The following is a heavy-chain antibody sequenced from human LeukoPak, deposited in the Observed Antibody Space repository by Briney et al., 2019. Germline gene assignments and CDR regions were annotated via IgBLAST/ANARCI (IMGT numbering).Heavy chain of an antibody. CDR1: GGSISSYY. CDR3: ARGGTWIQLWFFDY. D-gene: IGHD5-18*01. CDR2: IYYSGST. Sequence: SETLSLXCTVSGGSISSYYWSWIRQPPGKGLEWIGYIYYSGSTNYNPSLKSRVTISVDTSKNQFSLKLSSVTAADTAVYYCARGGTWIQLWFFDYWGQGTLVTVSS. J-gene: IGHJ4*02. V-gene: IGHV4-59*01.